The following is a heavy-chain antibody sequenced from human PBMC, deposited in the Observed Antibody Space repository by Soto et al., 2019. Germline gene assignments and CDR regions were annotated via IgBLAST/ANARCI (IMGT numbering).Heavy chain of an antibody. Sequence: GGSLRLSCAASGFTFSSYAMSWVRQAPGKGLEWVSAISGSGGSTYYADSVKGRFTISRDNSKNTLYLQMNSLRAEDTAVYYCAKEASDPIYDYIWGSYSIGNWFDPWGQGTLVTVSS. CDR3: AKEASDPIYDYIWGSYSIGNWFDP. J-gene: IGHJ5*02. V-gene: IGHV3-23*01. CDR1: GFTFSSYA. CDR2: ISGSGGST. D-gene: IGHD3-16*01.